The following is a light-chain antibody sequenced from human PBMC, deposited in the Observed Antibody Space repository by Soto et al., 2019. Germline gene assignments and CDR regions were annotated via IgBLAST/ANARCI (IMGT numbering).Light chain of an antibody. CDR1: QSVTWY. V-gene: IGKV3-11*01. J-gene: IGKJ4*01. CDR3: QQRTNWLT. CDR2: DAT. Sequence: MMMTQSPATLSLSPGERATLSCRASQSVTWYLAWYQQKPGQAPRLLIYDATNRATGIPARFSGSGSGTDFTLTISSLEPEDFAVYYCQQRTNWLTFGGGTKVDIK.